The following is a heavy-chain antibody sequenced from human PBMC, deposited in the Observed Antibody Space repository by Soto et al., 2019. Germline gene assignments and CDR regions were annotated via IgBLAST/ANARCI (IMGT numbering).Heavy chain of an antibody. Sequence: QVQLVQSGAEVKKPGASVKVSCKASGYTFTSYYMHWVRQAPGQGLEWMGIINPSGGSTSYAQKFHGRVTMTRDTSTSTVYMEVSSLRSDDTAVYYCARVMGPGLQHPYTLPYAFDIWGQGTMVTVSS. CDR2: INPSGGST. D-gene: IGHD3-10*01. CDR1: GYTFTSYY. J-gene: IGHJ3*02. CDR3: ARVMGPGLQHPYTLPYAFDI. V-gene: IGHV1-46*01.